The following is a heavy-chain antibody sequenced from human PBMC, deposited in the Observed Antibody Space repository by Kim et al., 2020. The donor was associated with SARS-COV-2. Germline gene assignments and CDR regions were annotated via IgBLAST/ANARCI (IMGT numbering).Heavy chain of an antibody. V-gene: IGHV5-51*01. CDR1: GYSFTSYW. D-gene: IGHD6-19*01. Sequence: GESLKISCKGSGYSFTSYWIGWVRQMPGKGLEWMGIIYPGDSDTRYSPSFQGQVTISADKSISTAYLQWSSLKASDTAMYYCERPSRGWYGGQGAFDIWGQGTMVTVSS. J-gene: IGHJ3*02. CDR2: IYPGDSDT. CDR3: ERPSRGWYGGQGAFDI.